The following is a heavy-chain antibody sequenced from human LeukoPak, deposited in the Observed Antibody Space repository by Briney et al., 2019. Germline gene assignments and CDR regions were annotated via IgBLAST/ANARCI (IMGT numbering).Heavy chain of an antibody. D-gene: IGHD3-10*01. CDR1: GFTFSDYY. V-gene: IGHV3-15*01. CDR2: IKSKTDGGTT. J-gene: IGHJ3*02. Sequence: GGSLRLSCAASGFTFSDYYMSWIRQAPGKGLEWVGRIKSKTDGGTTDYAAPVKGRFTISRDDSQNTLYLQMNSLKTEDTAVYYCTTDLGITMVRGVIGDAFDIWGQGTMVTVSS. CDR3: TTDLGITMVRGVIGDAFDI.